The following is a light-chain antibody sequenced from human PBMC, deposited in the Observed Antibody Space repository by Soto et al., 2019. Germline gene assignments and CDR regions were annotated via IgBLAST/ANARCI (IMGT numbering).Light chain of an antibody. CDR3: QSYDTTNQGV. J-gene: IGLJ2*01. CDR2: EDN. V-gene: IGLV6-57*04. CDR1: SGSIASDY. Sequence: NFMLTQPHSVSESPGKTVTISCTRISGSIASDYVQWYQRRPDSAPTTVIYEDNQRPSGVPARFSGSIDRSSNSASLTISELKTEDEADYYCQSYDTTNQGVFGGGTKLTVL.